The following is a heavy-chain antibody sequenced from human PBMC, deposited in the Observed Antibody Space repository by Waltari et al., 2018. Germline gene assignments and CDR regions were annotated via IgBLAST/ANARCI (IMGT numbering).Heavy chain of an antibody. Sequence: QVQLVQSGAEVKKPGASVKVSCKASGYTFTGYYMHWVRQAPGQGLEGMGWINPNSGGTNYAQKFQGRVTMTRDTSISTAYMELSRLRSDDTAVYYCARDPISGYYYYYYYYMDVWGKGTTVTVSS. J-gene: IGHJ6*03. CDR1: GYTFTGYY. V-gene: IGHV1-2*02. CDR2: INPNSGGT. D-gene: IGHD5-12*01. CDR3: ARDPISGYYYYYYYYMDV.